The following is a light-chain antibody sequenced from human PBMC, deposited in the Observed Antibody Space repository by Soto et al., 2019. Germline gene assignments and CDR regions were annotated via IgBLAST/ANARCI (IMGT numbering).Light chain of an antibody. CDR2: GAY. CDR3: QQYGSSPPT. Sequence: EIVLTQSPGTLSLSPGERATLSCRASQRVSSSYLAWYRQKPGQAPRLLIYGAYNRAAGIPDRFSGSGSGTDFTLTISRLEPEDFAVYSCQQYGSSPPTFGQGTKVEIK. V-gene: IGKV3-20*01. CDR1: QRVSSSY. J-gene: IGKJ1*01.